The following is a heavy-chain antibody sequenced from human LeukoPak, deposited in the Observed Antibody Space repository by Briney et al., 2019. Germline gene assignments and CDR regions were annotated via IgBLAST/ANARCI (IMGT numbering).Heavy chain of an antibody. D-gene: IGHD3-10*01. V-gene: IGHV3-23*01. CDR2: ISGSGGST. CDR1: GFTFSSYA. J-gene: IGHJ4*02. Sequence: GGSPRLSCAASGFTFSSYAMHWVRQAPGKGLEWVSAISGSGGSTYYADSVKGRFTISRDNSKNTLYLQMNSLRAEDTAVYYCAKKEQLLWFGLIDYWGQGTLVTVSS. CDR3: AKKEQLLWFGLIDY.